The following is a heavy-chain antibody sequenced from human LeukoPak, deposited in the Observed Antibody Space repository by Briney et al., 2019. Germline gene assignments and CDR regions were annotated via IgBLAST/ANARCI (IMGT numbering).Heavy chain of an antibody. J-gene: IGHJ4*02. CDR1: GYTFTYRY. Sequence: GASVKVSCKASGYTFTYRYLHWVRQAPGQALEWLGWITPFNGNTNYAQKFQDRVTITRDRSMSTAYMELSSLRSEDTAMYYCATSLDRGGFDYWGQGTLATVSS. CDR3: ATSLDRGGFDY. CDR2: ITPFNGNT. D-gene: IGHD3-10*01. V-gene: IGHV1-45*02.